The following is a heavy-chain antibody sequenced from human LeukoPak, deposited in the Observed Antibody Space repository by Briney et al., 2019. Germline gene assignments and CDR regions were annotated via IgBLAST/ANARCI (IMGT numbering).Heavy chain of an antibody. V-gene: IGHV4-59*01. J-gene: IGHJ4*02. CDR3: ARGPPFDS. CDR2: IYNTEST. Sequence: LRLSCAASGFTFSDYYMSWIRQTPTKGLEWIAYIYNTESTNYSPSLRSRLTISVDTSRNQSSLKLSSVTAADTAVYYCARGPPFDSWGQGPLVTVSS. CDR1: GFTFSDYY.